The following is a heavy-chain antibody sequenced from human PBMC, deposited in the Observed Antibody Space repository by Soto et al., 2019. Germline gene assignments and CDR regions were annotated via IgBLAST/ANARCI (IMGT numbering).Heavy chain of an antibody. CDR2: TRNKANSYTT. D-gene: IGHD3-16*01. J-gene: IGHJ2*01. CDR3: ARDVGGAAADFDL. CDR1: GFTFSDHY. Sequence: EVQLVESGGGLVQPGGSLRLSCAASGFTFSDHYMDWVRQAPGKGLEWVGRTRNKANSYTTEYAASVKGRFTISRDDSKNSLYLQMNGLKTEDTAVYYCARDVGGAAADFDLWGRGTLVTVSS. V-gene: IGHV3-72*01.